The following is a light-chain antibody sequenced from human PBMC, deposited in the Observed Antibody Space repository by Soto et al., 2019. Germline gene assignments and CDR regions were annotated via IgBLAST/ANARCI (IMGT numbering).Light chain of an antibody. CDR3: MQGTHWPPT. CDR1: ESLVSIDGNTY. Sequence: DVAMTQSPLSLPVTLGQPASISCRSSESLVSIDGNTYLNWFQQRPGQSPRRLISKVSDRDSGVPDRFIGSGSGTDFTLKITRVEAEDVGVYYCMQGTHWPPTFGQGTKLDIK. V-gene: IGKV2-30*01. CDR2: KVS. J-gene: IGKJ2*01.